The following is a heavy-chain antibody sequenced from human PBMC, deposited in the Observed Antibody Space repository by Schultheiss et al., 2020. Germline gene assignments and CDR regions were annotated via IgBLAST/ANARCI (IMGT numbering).Heavy chain of an antibody. CDR3: ATLVATPDY. J-gene: IGHJ4*02. V-gene: IGHV3-30*03. Sequence: GGSLRLSCAASGFTFSSYGMHWVRQAPGKGLEWVAVISYDGSNKYYADSVKGRFTISRDNSKNTLYLQMNSLRAEDTAVYYCATLVATPDYWGQGTLVTVSS. CDR1: GFTFSSYG. CDR2: ISYDGSNK. D-gene: IGHD5-12*01.